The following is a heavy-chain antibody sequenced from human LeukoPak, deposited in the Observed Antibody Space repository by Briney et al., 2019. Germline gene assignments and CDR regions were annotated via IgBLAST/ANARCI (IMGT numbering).Heavy chain of an antibody. D-gene: IGHD2-15*01. CDR1: GSRLPIYW. V-gene: IGHV5-10-1*01. CDR2: IDPSDSYT. J-gene: IGHJ3*02. Sequence: PGESPSIPRKGSGSRLPIYWVSGVRQLPGKDLERLGRIDPSDSYTNDGPTFPGNVTISADKSISTAYPQWTRKKTSDTATYNCARQAKPCSGDTGHGGAFDIWGQGTMATVSS. CDR3: ARQAKPCSGDTGHGGAFDI.